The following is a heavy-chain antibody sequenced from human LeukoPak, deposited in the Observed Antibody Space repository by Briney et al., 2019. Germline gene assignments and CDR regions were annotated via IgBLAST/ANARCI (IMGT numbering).Heavy chain of an antibody. Sequence: SETLSLTCAVYGGSFSGYYWGWIRQPPGKGLEWIGSIYYSGSTYYNPSLKSRVTISVDTSKNQFSLKLSSVTAADTAVYYCARIVVVPAAIFGGTYYFDYWGQGTLVTVSS. D-gene: IGHD2-2*01. CDR1: GGSFSGYY. CDR2: IYYSGST. J-gene: IGHJ4*02. CDR3: ARIVVVPAAIFGGTYYFDY. V-gene: IGHV4-39*01.